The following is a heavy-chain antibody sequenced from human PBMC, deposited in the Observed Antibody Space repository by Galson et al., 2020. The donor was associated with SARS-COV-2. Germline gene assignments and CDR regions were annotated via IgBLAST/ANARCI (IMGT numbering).Heavy chain of an antibody. CDR3: AKDWSTGTDFDY. CDR1: GFNFSNYI. CDR2: ISGSGASA. D-gene: IGHD1-1*01. J-gene: IGHJ4*02. V-gene: IGHV3-23*01. Sequence: GGSLRLSCAASGFNFSNYIMNWVRQAPGKGLEWVSGISGSGASAYYADSVTGRFTISRDNSKNTFYLQMNSLRVEDTAIYYCAKDWSTGTDFDYWGRGTLVTVSS.